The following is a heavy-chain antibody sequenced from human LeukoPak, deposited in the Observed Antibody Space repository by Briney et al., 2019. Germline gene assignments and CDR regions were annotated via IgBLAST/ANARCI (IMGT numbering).Heavy chain of an antibody. J-gene: IGHJ3*02. Sequence: ASVKVSCKASGYTFTGYYMHWVRQAPGQGLEWMGRINPNSGGTNYAQKFQGRVTMTRDTSISTAYMALSRLRSDDTAVYYCARSHSAWSHDAFDIWGQGTMVTVSS. CDR3: ARSHSAWSHDAFDI. V-gene: IGHV1-2*06. D-gene: IGHD6-19*01. CDR2: INPNSGGT. CDR1: GYTFTGYY.